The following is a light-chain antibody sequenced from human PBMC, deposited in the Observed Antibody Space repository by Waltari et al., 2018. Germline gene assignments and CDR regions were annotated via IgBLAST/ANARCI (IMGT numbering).Light chain of an antibody. CDR1: QSLVPSDGNTY. J-gene: IGKJ5*01. CDR2: KVS. V-gene: IGKV2-30*02. CDR3: MQGSQAPT. Sequence: DIAMTQSPLSLPVTLGQPASISCRSSQSLVPSDGNTYLNWFHQRPGQSPRRLIYKVSNRDSGVPDRFSGSGSGTDFTLKISRVEAEDVGVYYCMQGSQAPTFGQGTRLEIK.